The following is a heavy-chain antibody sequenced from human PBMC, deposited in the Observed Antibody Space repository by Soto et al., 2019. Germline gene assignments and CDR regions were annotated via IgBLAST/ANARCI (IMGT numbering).Heavy chain of an antibody. CDR2: ISYDGSNK. J-gene: IGHJ6*02. CDR1: GFTFSSYA. Sequence: HPGGSLRLSCAASGFTFSSYAMHWVRQAPGKGLEWVAVISYDGSNKYYADSVKGRFTISRDNSKNTLYLQMNSLRAEDTAVYYCAKSHFDWLFVSYYYYGMDVWGQGTTVTVSS. D-gene: IGHD3-9*01. CDR3: AKSHFDWLFVSYYYYGMDV. V-gene: IGHV3-30-3*02.